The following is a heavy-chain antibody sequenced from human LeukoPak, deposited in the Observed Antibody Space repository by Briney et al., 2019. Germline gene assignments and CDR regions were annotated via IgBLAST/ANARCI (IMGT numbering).Heavy chain of an antibody. D-gene: IGHD4-17*01. J-gene: IGHJ4*02. CDR2: IWYDGSNK. CDR3: ARDIGDYVIDY. CDR1: EFTFSSYG. V-gene: IGHV3-33*01. Sequence: GGPRRLSGAASEFTFSSYGRHWAGQAPGKGREWVAVIWYDGSNKNYADSVKGRFTISRDNSKNTLYLQMNSLRAEDTAVYYCARDIGDYVIDYWGQGTLVTVSS.